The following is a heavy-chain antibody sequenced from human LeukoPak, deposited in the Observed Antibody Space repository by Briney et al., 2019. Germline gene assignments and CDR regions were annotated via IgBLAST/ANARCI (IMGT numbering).Heavy chain of an antibody. D-gene: IGHD5-18*01. CDR2: IIPIFGTA. Sequence: GSSVKVSCKASGGTFSSYAISWVRQAPGQGLEWMGRIIPIFGTANYAQKFQGRVTITADKSTSTIYMDLSGLTSEDTAVYYCARALGGYRNYMDVWGKGTTVTVSS. CDR3: ARALGGYRNYMDV. V-gene: IGHV1-69*06. CDR1: GGTFSSYA. J-gene: IGHJ6*03.